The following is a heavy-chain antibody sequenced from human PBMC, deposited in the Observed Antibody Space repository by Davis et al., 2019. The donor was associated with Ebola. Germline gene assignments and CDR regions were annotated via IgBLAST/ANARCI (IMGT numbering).Heavy chain of an antibody. J-gene: IGHJ6*02. Sequence: SETLSLTCTVSGGSISSYYWSWIRQPPGKGLGWIGYIYYSGSTNYNPSLKSRVTISVDTSKNQFSLKLSSVTAADTAVYYCARQGRYSYGYYYYYGMDVWGQGTTVTVSS. CDR2: IYYSGST. CDR1: GGSISSYY. V-gene: IGHV4-59*08. CDR3: ARQGRYSYGYYYYYGMDV. D-gene: IGHD5-18*01.